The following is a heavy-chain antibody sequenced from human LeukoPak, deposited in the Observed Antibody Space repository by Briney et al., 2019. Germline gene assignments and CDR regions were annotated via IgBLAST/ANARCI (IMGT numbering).Heavy chain of an antibody. CDR3: ARLWPLEMTPDY. Sequence: SETLSLTCTVSGGSISSGDYYWSWIRQPPGKGLEWIGYIYYSGSTYYNPSLKSRVTISVDTSKNQFSLKLSSVTAADTAVYYCARLWPLEMTPDYWGQGTLVTVSS. CDR1: GGSISSGDYY. D-gene: IGHD3-10*01. V-gene: IGHV4-30-4*08. CDR2: IYYSGST. J-gene: IGHJ4*02.